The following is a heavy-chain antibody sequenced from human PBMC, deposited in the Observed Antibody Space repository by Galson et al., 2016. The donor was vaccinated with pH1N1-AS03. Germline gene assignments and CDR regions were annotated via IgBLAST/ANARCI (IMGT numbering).Heavy chain of an antibody. CDR3: ARRFVERLVDDLNEAFDM. CDR2: ISGRASEI. D-gene: IGHD2-8*02. V-gene: IGHV3-11*01. Sequence: SLRLSCAASGFDFSDYYISWIRQAPGKGLEWISYISGRASEIYYADSVKGRFTISRDNAKNSLYLQMNSLRAEDTAVYFCARRFVERLVDDLNEAFDMWGPGTMVTVSS. CDR1: GFDFSDYY. J-gene: IGHJ3*02.